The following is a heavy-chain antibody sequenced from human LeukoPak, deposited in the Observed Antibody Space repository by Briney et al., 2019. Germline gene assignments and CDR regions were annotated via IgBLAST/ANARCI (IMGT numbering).Heavy chain of an antibody. CDR3: ARVSRSGDWNYDY. J-gene: IGHJ4*02. V-gene: IGHV3-21*01. D-gene: IGHD1-1*01. Sequence: GGSLRLSCAASGFTFSSYSMNWVRQAPGKGLEWVSSISSSSSYIYYADSVKGRFTISRDNAKNSLYLQMNSLRAEDTAVYYCARVSRSGDWNYDYWGQGTLVTASS. CDR1: GFTFSSYS. CDR2: ISSSSSYI.